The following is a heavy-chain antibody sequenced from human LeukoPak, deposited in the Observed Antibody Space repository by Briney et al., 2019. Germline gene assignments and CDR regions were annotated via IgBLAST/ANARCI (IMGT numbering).Heavy chain of an antibody. CDR2: INHSGST. CDR3: ARDTATQDSSGYYYRAFDY. Sequence: SETLSLTCTVSGGSISSYYWSWIRQPPGKGLEWIGEINHSGSTNYNPSLKSRVTISVDTSKNQFSLKLSSVTAADTAVYYCARDTATQDSSGYYYRAFDYWGQGTLVTVSS. CDR1: GGSISSYY. D-gene: IGHD3-22*01. V-gene: IGHV4-34*01. J-gene: IGHJ4*02.